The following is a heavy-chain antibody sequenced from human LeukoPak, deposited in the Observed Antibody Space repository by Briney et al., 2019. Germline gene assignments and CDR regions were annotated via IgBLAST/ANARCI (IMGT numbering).Heavy chain of an antibody. CDR3: ARRGGSGRAFDY. Sequence: PSETRSPTCSVSGASISGGTYYCGWIRQPPGKGLERIGSIYYTGSTYDNPSLKSRVTISVDTSKNQFPLKLSSVTAADTAVYCCARRGGSGRAFDYWGQGTLVTVSS. V-gene: IGHV4-39*01. D-gene: IGHD1-26*01. J-gene: IGHJ4*02. CDR1: GASISGGTYY. CDR2: IYYTGST.